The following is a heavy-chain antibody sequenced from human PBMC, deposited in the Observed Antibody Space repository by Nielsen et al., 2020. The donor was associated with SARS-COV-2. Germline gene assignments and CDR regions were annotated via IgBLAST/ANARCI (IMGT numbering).Heavy chain of an antibody. V-gene: IGHV3-64D*09. J-gene: IGHJ4*02. Sequence: GESLKISCSASGFTFSTYAMHWVRQAPGKGLECVSSLSNSEYSTYYADSVKGRFTISRDNPKNTLYLQMSSLRPEDLGVYYCVRDFGGSSGYERDYWGQGTLVTVSS. CDR2: LSNSEYST. CDR3: VRDFGGSSGYERDY. CDR1: GFTFSTYA. D-gene: IGHD5-12*01.